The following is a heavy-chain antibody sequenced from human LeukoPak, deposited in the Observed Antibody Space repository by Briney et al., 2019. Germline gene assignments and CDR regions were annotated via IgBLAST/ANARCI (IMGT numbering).Heavy chain of an antibody. CDR2: IKQDGIEK. J-gene: IGHJ1*01. CDR1: GFTLSNYW. D-gene: IGHD3-22*01. Sequence: PGGSLRLSCAASGFTLSNYWMTWIRPAPGKGLEGVANIKQDGIEKYYVDSVEGRFTVSRDNTKNSLFLQMHSLRAEDTAVYYCARGSSGYYCDHFQTWGQGSLVTVSS. V-gene: IGHV3-7*01. CDR3: ARGSSGYYCDHFQT.